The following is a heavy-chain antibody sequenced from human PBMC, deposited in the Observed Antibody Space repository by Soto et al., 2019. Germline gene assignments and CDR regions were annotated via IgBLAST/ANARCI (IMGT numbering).Heavy chain of an antibody. CDR3: AKVCSGGSCYDY. Sequence: TGGSLRLSCAASGFPFSSYAMSWVRQAPGKGLEWVSAISGSGGSTYYADSVKGRFTISRDNSKNTLYLQMNSLRAEDTAVYYCAKVCSGGSCYDYWGQGTLVTVSS. CDR2: ISGSGGST. D-gene: IGHD2-15*01. V-gene: IGHV3-23*01. CDR1: GFPFSSYA. J-gene: IGHJ4*02.